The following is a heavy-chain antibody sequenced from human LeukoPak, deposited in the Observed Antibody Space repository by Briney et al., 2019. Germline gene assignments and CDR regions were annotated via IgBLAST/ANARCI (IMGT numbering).Heavy chain of an antibody. CDR2: FDPEDGET. Sequence: GASVNVSCKVSGYTLTKLSMHWVRQAPGKGLEWMGGFDPEDGETIYAQKFQGRVTMTKDTSTDTAHMDLSSLRSEDTAVYYCTIAQDYHDSSGYYLEYYFDFWGQGTLVTVSP. CDR3: TIAQDYHDSSGYYLEYYFDF. CDR1: GYTLTKLS. V-gene: IGHV1-24*01. J-gene: IGHJ4*02. D-gene: IGHD3-22*01.